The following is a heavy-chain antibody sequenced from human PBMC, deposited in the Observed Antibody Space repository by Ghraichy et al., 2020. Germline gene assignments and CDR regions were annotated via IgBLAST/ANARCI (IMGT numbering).Heavy chain of an antibody. CDR3: AKIPKLTTYYYYGMDV. V-gene: IGHV1-69*13. Sequence: SVKVSCKASGGTFSSYAINWVRQAPGQGLEWMGGIIPIFGTANYAQKFQGRVTITADESTSTAYMELSSLRSEDTAVYYCAKIPKLTTYYYYGMDVWGQGTTVTVSS. J-gene: IGHJ6*02. CDR1: GGTFSSYA. D-gene: IGHD4/OR15-4a*01. CDR2: IIPIFGTA.